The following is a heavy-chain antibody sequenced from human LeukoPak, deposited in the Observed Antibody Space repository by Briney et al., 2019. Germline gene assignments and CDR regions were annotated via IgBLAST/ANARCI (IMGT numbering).Heavy chain of an antibody. V-gene: IGHV1-69*06. CDR2: IIPIFGTT. D-gene: IGHD3-16*01. Sequence: SVKVSCKASGYTFTSYDINWVRQATGQGLEWMGGIIPIFGTTNYARKFRGRVTLTADKSTRTAYMELSSLRSGDTAVYYCARDNDSRGPPHFDYWGQGTLVTVSS. J-gene: IGHJ4*02. CDR1: GYTFTSYD. CDR3: ARDNDSRGPPHFDY.